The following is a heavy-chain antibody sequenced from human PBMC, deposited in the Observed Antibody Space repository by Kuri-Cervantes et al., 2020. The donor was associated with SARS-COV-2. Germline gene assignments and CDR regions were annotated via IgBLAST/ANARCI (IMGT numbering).Heavy chain of an antibody. D-gene: IGHD3-22*01. Sequence: GGSLRLSCAASGLTFSSYDMHWVRQATGKGLEWVSAIGTAGDTYYPGSVKGRFTISRENAKNSLYLQMNSLRAGDTAVYYCARGRMIVVGPKTHYYFDYWGQGTLVTVSS. CDR3: ARGRMIVVGPKTHYYFDY. CDR1: GLTFSSYD. V-gene: IGHV3-13*01. J-gene: IGHJ4*02. CDR2: IGTAGDT.